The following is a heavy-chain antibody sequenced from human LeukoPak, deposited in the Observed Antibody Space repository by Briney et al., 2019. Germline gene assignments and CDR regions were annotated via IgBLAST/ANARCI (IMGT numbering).Heavy chain of an antibody. CDR2: INHSGSA. D-gene: IGHD2-15*01. V-gene: IGHV4-34*01. CDR3: ARGGGGGVDPPDFDI. J-gene: IGHJ3*02. Sequence: SETLSLTCAVYGGSFSGYYWSWIRQPPGKGLEWIGEINHSGSANYNPSLKSRVTISVDTSKNQFSLKLSSVTAADTAVYYCARGGGGGVDPPDFDISGQGRMVSDSS. CDR1: GGSFSGYY.